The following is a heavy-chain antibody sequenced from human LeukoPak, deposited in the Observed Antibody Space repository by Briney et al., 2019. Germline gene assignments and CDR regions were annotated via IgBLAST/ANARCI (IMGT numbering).Heavy chain of an antibody. D-gene: IGHD3-10*01. CDR1: GGSISSSNYC. V-gene: IGHV4-39*01. Sequence: SETLSLTCSVSGGSISSSNYCWGWIRQPPGKGLEWIGSIYYSGSTYYNPSLKSRVSISVDTSKNQFSLKLSSVTDADTAVYYCARNLWSYYFDYWGQGNLVTVSS. CDR2: IYYSGST. J-gene: IGHJ4*02. CDR3: ARNLWSYYFDY.